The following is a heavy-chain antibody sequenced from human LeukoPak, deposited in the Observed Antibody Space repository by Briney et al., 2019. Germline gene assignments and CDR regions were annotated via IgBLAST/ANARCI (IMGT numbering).Heavy chain of an antibody. V-gene: IGHV3-7*01. CDR2: IKQDGSEK. Sequence: GGSLRLSCAASGFTFSSYWMSWVRQAPGRGLEWVANIKQDGSEKYCVDSVKGRFTISRDNAKNSLYLQMNSLRAEDTAVYYCARGVPTGIDYFNYWGQGTLVTVSS. J-gene: IGHJ4*02. CDR3: ARGVPTGIDYFNY. D-gene: IGHD1-1*01. CDR1: GFTFSSYW.